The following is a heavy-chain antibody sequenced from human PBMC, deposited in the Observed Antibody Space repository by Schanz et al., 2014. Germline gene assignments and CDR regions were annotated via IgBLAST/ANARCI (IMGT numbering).Heavy chain of an antibody. D-gene: IGHD6-19*01. CDR2: MNPNSGNP. Sequence: QVQLVQSGAEVKKPGASVKVSCKASGYTFVSYSMHWVRQAPGQGLEWLGWMNPNSGNPGFAQKFRGRVTMTTDTSTSTAYMELRSLRSDDTAVYYCARGGYSSGWYDRDIARFDYWGQGTLVTVSA. CDR3: ARGGYSSGWYDRDIARFDY. V-gene: IGHV1-18*04. CDR1: GYTFVSYS. J-gene: IGHJ4*02.